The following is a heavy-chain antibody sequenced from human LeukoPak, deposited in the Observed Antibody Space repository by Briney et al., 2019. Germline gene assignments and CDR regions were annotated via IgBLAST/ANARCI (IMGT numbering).Heavy chain of an antibody. CDR2: ISISGITI. CDR3: ARGGLHYYDTWVYYYYYYGMDV. J-gene: IGHJ6*02. D-gene: IGHD3-22*01. Sequence: PGGSLRLSCAASGFTFSSYEMNWVRQAPGKGLEWVSYISISGITISYADSVKGRFTISRDNAKNSLYLQMNGLRAEDTAVYYCARGGLHYYDTWVYYYYYYGMDVWGQGTTVTVSS. CDR1: GFTFSSYE. V-gene: IGHV3-48*03.